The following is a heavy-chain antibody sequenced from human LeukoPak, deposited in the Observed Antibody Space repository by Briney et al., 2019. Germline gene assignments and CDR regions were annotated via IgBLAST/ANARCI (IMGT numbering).Heavy chain of an antibody. D-gene: IGHD1-26*01. V-gene: IGHV1-46*01. CDR2: INPGGGNT. J-gene: IGHJ4*02. Sequence: ASVKVSCKASGYTFTNYYIHWVRQAPGQGLEWMGLINPGGGNTNYAQNFQGRVTMTTDTSTSTAYMELRSLRSDDTAVYYCARDNLRELPGVAHGVDYWGQGTLVTVSS. CDR3: ARDNLRELPGVAHGVDY. CDR1: GYTFTNYY.